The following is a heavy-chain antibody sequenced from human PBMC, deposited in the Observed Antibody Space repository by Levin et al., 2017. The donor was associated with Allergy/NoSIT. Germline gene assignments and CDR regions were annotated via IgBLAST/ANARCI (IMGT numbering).Heavy chain of an antibody. CDR1: GFTFSSYD. V-gene: IGHV3-13*04. J-gene: IGHJ3*02. Sequence: GGSLRLSCAASGFTFSSYDMHWVRQATGKGLEWVSAIGTAGDTYYPGSVKGRFTISRENAKNSLYLQMNSLRAGDTAVYYCARADDIEDAFDIWGQGTMVTVSS. D-gene: IGHD3-9*01. CDR3: ARADDIEDAFDI. CDR2: IGTAGDT.